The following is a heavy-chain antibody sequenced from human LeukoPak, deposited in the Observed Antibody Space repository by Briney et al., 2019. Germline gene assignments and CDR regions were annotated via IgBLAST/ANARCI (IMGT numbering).Heavy chain of an antibody. CDR2: IYYSGVT. Sequence: SETLSLTCIVSGGSINSGDYYWSWVRQPPGKGLEWLGYIYYSGVTYYNPSLKSRVTISVDTSKNQFSLRLSSVTAADTAVYYCARDDGVGRIQFDYWGQGTLVTASS. J-gene: IGHJ4*02. V-gene: IGHV4-30-4*01. CDR3: ARDDGVGRIQFDY. CDR1: GGSINSGDYY. D-gene: IGHD5-18*01.